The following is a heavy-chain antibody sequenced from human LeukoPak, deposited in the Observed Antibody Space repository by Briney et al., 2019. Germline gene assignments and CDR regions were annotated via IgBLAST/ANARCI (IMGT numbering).Heavy chain of an antibody. CDR3: ARDGGATMVRGVATYDS. Sequence: PGGSLRLSCAASGFTFSSYTMNWVRQPPGKGLEWVSYISRSSSTIHYADSVKGRFTISRDNAKSSLFLQMNSLRAEDTAVYYCARDGGATMVRGVATYDSWGQGTLVTVSS. CDR2: ISRSSSTI. D-gene: IGHD3-10*01. CDR1: GFTFSSYT. V-gene: IGHV3-48*04. J-gene: IGHJ4*02.